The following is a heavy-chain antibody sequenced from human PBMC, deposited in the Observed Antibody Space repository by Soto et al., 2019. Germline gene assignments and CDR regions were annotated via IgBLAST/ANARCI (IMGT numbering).Heavy chain of an antibody. CDR1: GYSFTSNG. J-gene: IGHJ6*02. CDR2: ISAYNGAT. D-gene: IGHD4-17*01. Sequence: QVQLVQSGAEVKKPGASVKVSCKASGYSFTSNGLSWVRQAPGQGLEMMGWISAYNGATSNAQNPQGRVTMTTETTTRTAYMALRSLRSDETAMYYCARVGGSTGTTSYSGMDVWGQGTSVTVSS. CDR3: ARVGGSTGTTSYSGMDV. V-gene: IGHV1-18*04.